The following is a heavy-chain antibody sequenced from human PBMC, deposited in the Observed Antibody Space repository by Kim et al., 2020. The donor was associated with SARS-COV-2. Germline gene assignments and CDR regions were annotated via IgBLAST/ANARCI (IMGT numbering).Heavy chain of an antibody. CDR1: GGSISSYY. J-gene: IGHJ6*02. D-gene: IGHD3-3*01. CDR2: IYYSGST. V-gene: IGHV4-59*08. CDR3: ARQTWSGYPGIYYYYGMDV. Sequence: SETLSLTCTVSGGSISSYYWSWIRQPPGKGLEWIGYIYYSGSTNYNPSLKSRVTISVDTSKNQFSLKLSSVTAADTAVYYCARQTWSGYPGIYYYYGMDVWGQGTTVTVSS.